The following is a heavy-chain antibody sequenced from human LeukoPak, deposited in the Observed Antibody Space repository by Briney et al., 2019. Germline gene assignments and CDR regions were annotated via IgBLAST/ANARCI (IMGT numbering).Heavy chain of an antibody. J-gene: IGHJ5*02. CDR2: IDLSGSTL. V-gene: IGHV3-48*04. CDR1: GFMFSSYW. CDR3: ARGPPLFDP. Sequence: QPGGSLRLSCAASGFMFSSYWMSWVRQAPGKGLEWVSYIDLSGSTLYYVDSVKGRFTISRDNAKNSLYLQMNSLRAEDTAVYYCARGPPLFDPWGQGTLVAVSS.